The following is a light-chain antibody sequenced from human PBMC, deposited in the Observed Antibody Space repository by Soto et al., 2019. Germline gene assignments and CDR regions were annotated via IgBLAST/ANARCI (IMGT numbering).Light chain of an antibody. CDR2: EGS. CDR3: CSYAGSSTWV. CDR1: SSDVGSYNF. J-gene: IGLJ3*02. V-gene: IGLV2-23*01. Sequence: QSALTQPASVSGSPGQSITISCTGTSSDVGSYNFVSWYQQHPGKAPKLMIYEGSKRPSGVSNRFSGSKSGNTASLTISGLQAVDEADYYCCSYAGSSTWVFGGGTKLTVL.